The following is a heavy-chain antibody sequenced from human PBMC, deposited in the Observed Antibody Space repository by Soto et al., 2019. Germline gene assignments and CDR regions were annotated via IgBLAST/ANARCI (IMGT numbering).Heavy chain of an antibody. D-gene: IGHD6-13*01. CDR3: ARDIRYSSSWYCAMGY. CDR1: GYTFTSYV. Sequence: QVQLVQSGAEVKKPGASVKVSCKASGYTFTSYVMHWVRQAPGQRPEWMGWINAGNGNTKYSPKFQGRVTITRDTSASTADMELSSVRSEDTAVYYCARDIRYSSSWYCAMGYWGQGTLVTVS. J-gene: IGHJ4*02. V-gene: IGHV1-3*01. CDR2: INAGNGNT.